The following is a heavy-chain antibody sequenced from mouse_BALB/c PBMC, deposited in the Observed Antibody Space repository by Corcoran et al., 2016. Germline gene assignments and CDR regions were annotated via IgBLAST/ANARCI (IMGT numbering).Heavy chain of an antibody. J-gene: IGHJ4*01. CDR3: AREPRAMDY. Sequence: QIQLVQSGPELKKPGETVKISCKASGYTFTNYGMNWVKQAPGKGLKWMGWINTYTGGPTYADDFKGRFALSLENSASTAEWQINNLKNEDTATYFCAREPRAMDYWGQGTAVTVSS. V-gene: IGHV9-3-1*01. CDR1: GYTFTNYG. CDR2: INTYTGGP.